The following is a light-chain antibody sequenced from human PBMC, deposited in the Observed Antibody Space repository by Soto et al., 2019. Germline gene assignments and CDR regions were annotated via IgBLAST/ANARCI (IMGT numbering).Light chain of an antibody. CDR1: QTISTY. V-gene: IGKV1-39*01. Sequence: DIQMTQSPSSLSAAVGDRVTITCRASQTISTYLNWYQQKPGKAPKLLIYAASSLQSRVPSRFTGSGSGTDFTLTISSLQPEDFATYYCQQSHGIPYTFGQGTTLAIK. J-gene: IGKJ2*01. CDR3: QQSHGIPYT. CDR2: AAS.